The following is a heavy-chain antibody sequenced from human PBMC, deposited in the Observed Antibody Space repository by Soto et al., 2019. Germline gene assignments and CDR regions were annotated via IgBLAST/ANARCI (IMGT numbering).Heavy chain of an antibody. Sequence: QVQLVQSGAEVKKPGASVKVSCKASGYTFTSYGISWVRQAPGQGLEWMGWISAYNGNTNYAQKLQGRVTMTTDTSTSTAYMELRSLRSDDTAVYYCARDPRGGPYSDFFVFDPWGQGTLVTVSS. CDR1: GYTFTSYG. J-gene: IGHJ5*02. CDR3: ARDPRGGPYSDFFVFDP. V-gene: IGHV1-18*01. CDR2: ISAYNGNT. D-gene: IGHD3-3*01.